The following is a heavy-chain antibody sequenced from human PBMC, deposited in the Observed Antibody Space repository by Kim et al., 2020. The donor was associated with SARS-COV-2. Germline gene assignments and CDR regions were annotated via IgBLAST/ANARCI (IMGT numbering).Heavy chain of an antibody. V-gene: IGHV4-39*01. D-gene: IGHD2-15*01. J-gene: IGHJ3*02. Sequence: NPSVKSRVTISVDTSKNQFSLKLSSVTAADTAVYYCASTPSNANDAFDIWGQGTMVTVSS. CDR3: ASTPSNANDAFDI.